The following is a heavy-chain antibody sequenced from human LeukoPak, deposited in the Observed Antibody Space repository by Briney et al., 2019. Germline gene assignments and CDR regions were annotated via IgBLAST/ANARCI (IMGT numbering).Heavy chain of an antibody. CDR3: ARDFHDFWSGYSQSVERFFDY. V-gene: IGHV1-8*01. J-gene: IGHJ4*02. D-gene: IGHD3-3*01. CDR2: MNPNSGNT. Sequence: ASVKVSCKASGYTFTSYDINWVRQATGQGLEWMGWMNPNSGNTGYAQKFQGRVTITRDTSASTAYMELSSLRSEDTAVYYCARDFHDFWSGYSQSVERFFDYWGQGTLVTVSS. CDR1: GYTFTSYD.